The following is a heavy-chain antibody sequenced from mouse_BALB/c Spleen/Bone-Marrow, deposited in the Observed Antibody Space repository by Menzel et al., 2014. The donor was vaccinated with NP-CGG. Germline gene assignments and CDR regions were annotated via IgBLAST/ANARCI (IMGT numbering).Heavy chain of an antibody. CDR1: GYTFTDTW. CDR2: INPSTGYA. V-gene: IGHV1-7*01. J-gene: IGHJ2*01. Sequence: QVHVKQSGPELAKPGASVKMSCKASGYTFTDTWIHWIKQRPGQGLDWIGYINPSTGYAEYNQNFKDKATLTVDKSSSTAYMQLSSLTSEDSAVYYCARDYWGQGTTLTVSS. CDR3: ARDY.